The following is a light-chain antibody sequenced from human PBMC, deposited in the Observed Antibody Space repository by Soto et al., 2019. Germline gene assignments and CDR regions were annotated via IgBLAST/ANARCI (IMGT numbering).Light chain of an antibody. Sequence: EMVLTRSQEPLPVPPGEGASPSCRASRSISSYLPWYQQQPGQAPSLLYYVASTRATVIPARLSGSRSGTEFTITISSLQSEDFEVYYCQQYDNWPRTFGQGTRVEI. CDR3: QQYDNWPRT. CDR2: VAS. J-gene: IGKJ1*01. V-gene: IGKV3-15*01. CDR1: RSISSY.